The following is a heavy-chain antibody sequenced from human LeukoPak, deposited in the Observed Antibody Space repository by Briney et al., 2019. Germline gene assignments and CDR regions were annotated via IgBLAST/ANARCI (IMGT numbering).Heavy chain of an antibody. CDR1: GFTFSSYA. Sequence: PGGSLRLSCAASGFTFSSYAMSWVRQAPGKGLEWVSAISGSGGSTYYADSVKGRFTISRDNSKNTLYLQMNSLRAEDTAVYYCGKAQGCCGGCYSLDYYYYMDVWGKGTTVTVSS. CDR2: ISGSGGST. CDR3: GKAQGCCGGCYSLDYYYYMDV. V-gene: IGHV3-23*01. D-gene: IGHD2-21*01. J-gene: IGHJ6*03.